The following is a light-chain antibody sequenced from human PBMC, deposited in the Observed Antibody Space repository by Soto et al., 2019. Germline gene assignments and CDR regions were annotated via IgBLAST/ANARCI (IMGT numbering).Light chain of an antibody. CDR2: NNN. J-gene: IGLJ3*02. CDR1: RSNIGSNT. Sequence: SVLTQPHSASGTHGQRVTISCSGSRSNIGSNTVNWYQQFPGTAPKLLMHNNNQRPSGVPDRFSGSKSGTSASLAISGLQSEDEADYYCAAWDDSLDGPVFGGGTKVTVL. V-gene: IGLV1-44*01. CDR3: AAWDDSLDGPV.